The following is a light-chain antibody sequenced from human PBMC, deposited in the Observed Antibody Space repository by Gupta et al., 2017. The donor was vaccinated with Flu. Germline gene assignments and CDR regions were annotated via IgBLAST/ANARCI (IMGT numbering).Light chain of an antibody. V-gene: IGLV1-44*01. CDR3: AAWDDSLNGHYV. CDR2: GNN. Sequence: VTISCSRSSSNIGSNTVNWYQQVPGTAPKLLIFGNNQRPSGVPDRFSGSKSGTSASLAISGLQSEDEADYYCAAWDDSLNGHYVFGTGTKVTVL. CDR1: SSNIGSNT. J-gene: IGLJ1*01.